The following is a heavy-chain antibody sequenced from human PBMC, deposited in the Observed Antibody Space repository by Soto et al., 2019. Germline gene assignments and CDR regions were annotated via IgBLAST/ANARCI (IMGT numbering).Heavy chain of an antibody. CDR1: GDTFSGYP. V-gene: IGHV1-69*18. Sequence: QVQLLQSGAELKKPGSSVKVSCKASGDTFSGYPINWVRQAPGEGLEWMGRIIPVVGTTNDAQRFEGRVTLTADESTNTAYMELRGLLSEDTAVYYFARDGGFGDRKYWGPGTLVTVSS. J-gene: IGHJ4*02. CDR2: IIPVVGTT. CDR3: ARDGGFGDRKY. D-gene: IGHD3-10*01.